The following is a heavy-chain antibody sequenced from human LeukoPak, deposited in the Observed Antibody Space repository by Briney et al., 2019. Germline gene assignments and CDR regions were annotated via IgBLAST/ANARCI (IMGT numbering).Heavy chain of an antibody. CDR3: AKGVVAATNAAYYGMDV. Sequence: TGRSLRLSYAASGFTFSNYGMHWVRQAPGKGLEWVAVISYDESDKYYADSVKGRFTISRDNSKNTLYLQMNSLRPEDTAVYYCAKGVVAATNAAYYGMDVWGQGTTVTVSS. J-gene: IGHJ6*02. CDR2: ISYDESDK. CDR1: GFTFSNYG. D-gene: IGHD2-15*01. V-gene: IGHV3-30*18.